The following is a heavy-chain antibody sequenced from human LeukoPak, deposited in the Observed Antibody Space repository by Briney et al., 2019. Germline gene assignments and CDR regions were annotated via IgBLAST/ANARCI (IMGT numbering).Heavy chain of an antibody. D-gene: IGHD3-10*01. CDR2: IRDDGSDI. CDR1: GLTFSNYA. J-gene: IGHJ4*02. Sequence: GGSLRLSCAASGLTFSNYAMHWVRQAPGKGLEWVALIRDDGSDIYYADSVKGRFTISRDNAKNSLYLQMNSLRAEDTAVYYCARVRGVFWGQGTLVTVSS. V-gene: IGHV3-30*02. CDR3: ARVRGVF.